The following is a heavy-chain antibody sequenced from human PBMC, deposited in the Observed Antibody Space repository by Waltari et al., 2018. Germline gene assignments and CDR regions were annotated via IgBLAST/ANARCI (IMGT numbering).Heavy chain of an antibody. Sequence: QVQLVQSGAEVKKPGASVKVSCKASGYTFTNYGISWVRQAPGQGLEWMGWISAYNGNTNYAQKLQGRVTMTTETSTSTAYMDLRSLRSDDTAVYYCARDPLPHTTMLEPLDYWGQGTLVTVSS. D-gene: IGHD5-18*01. CDR1: GYTFTNYG. CDR2: ISAYNGNT. J-gene: IGHJ4*02. CDR3: ARDPLPHTTMLEPLDY. V-gene: IGHV1-18*04.